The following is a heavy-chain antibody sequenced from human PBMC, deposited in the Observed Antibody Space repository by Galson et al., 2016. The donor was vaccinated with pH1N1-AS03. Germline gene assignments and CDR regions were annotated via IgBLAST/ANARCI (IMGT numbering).Heavy chain of an antibody. D-gene: IGHD1-26*01. V-gene: IGHV1-3*01. Sequence: SVKVSCKASGYTFISYVMHWVRQAPGQRLEWMGCINAGNGNTTYSQSFQGRVTITRDTSASKAYMELSSLRSEDTAVYYCARGRGSYGMDVWGQGTTVTVSS. CDR2: INAGNGNT. CDR3: ARGRGSYGMDV. CDR1: GYTFISYV. J-gene: IGHJ6*02.